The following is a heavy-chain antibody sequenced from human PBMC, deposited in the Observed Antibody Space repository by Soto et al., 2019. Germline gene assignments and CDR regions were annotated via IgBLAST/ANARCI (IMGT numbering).Heavy chain of an antibody. D-gene: IGHD3-10*01. Sequence: GESLKSSCKGSGYSFTSYWIGWVRQMPGKGLEWMGIIYPGDSDTRYRPSLQGQVTISAYKSISTAYLQWSSLKASDTAMYYCARHLNTGIRDGSKYTGFHXWGQGTTVTVSX. CDR3: ARHLNTGIRDGSKYTGFHX. CDR1: GYSFTSYW. J-gene: IGHJ4*02. V-gene: IGHV5-51*01. CDR2: IYPGDSDT.